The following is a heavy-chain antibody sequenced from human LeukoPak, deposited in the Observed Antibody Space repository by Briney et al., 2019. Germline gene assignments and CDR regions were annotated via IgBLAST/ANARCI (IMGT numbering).Heavy chain of an antibody. Sequence: GGSLRLSCAASGFTFSSYAMSWVRQAPGKGLEWVSGISWNGGSKGYADSVKGRFTISRDDAKNSLYLQMNSLRVEDTALYYCARSYDIFSGSPQFDYWGHGTLVTVSS. D-gene: IGHD3-9*01. V-gene: IGHV3-20*04. J-gene: IGHJ4*01. CDR1: GFTFSSYA. CDR2: ISWNGGSK. CDR3: ARSYDIFSGSPQFDY.